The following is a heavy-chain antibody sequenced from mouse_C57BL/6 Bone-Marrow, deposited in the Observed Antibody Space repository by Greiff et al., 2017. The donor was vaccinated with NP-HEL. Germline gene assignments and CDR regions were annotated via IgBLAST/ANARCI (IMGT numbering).Heavy chain of an antibody. J-gene: IGHJ2*01. CDR3: ARALLEYFAY. D-gene: IGHD1-1*01. V-gene: IGHV14-2*01. Sequence: EVQLQQSGAELAKPGASVKLSCTASGFNFTDYYMHWVKQRTEQGLEWIGRIDPEDGETKYDPKFQGKATMTADTSSSTAYLQLSSLTSEDSAVYYCARALLEYFAYWGQGTPLTVSS. CDR1: GFNFTDYY. CDR2: IDPEDGET.